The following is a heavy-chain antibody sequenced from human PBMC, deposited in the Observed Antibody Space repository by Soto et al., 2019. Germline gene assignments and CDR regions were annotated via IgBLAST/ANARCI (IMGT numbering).Heavy chain of an antibody. CDR3: ARHRVVVVVAASTNWFDP. CDR1: GYTFTSYG. J-gene: IGHJ5*02. Sequence: QVQLVQSGAEVKKPGASVKVSCKASGYTFTSYGISWVRQAPGQGLEWMGWISAYNGNTNYAQKLQGRVTMTTDTSTSTAYMELRSLRSDDTAVYYCARHRVVVVVAASTNWFDPWGQGTLVTVSS. CDR2: ISAYNGNT. D-gene: IGHD2-15*01. V-gene: IGHV1-18*01.